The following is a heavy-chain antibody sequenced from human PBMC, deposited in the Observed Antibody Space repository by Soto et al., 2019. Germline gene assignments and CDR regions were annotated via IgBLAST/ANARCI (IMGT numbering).Heavy chain of an antibody. CDR1: GYTFTSYD. V-gene: IGHV1-69*04. J-gene: IGHJ4*02. Sequence: GASVKVSCKASGYTFTSYDINWVRQATGQGLEWMGRTIPLLNVADYAQDFQGRLTITADKSTSTTYMELTSLTSEDTAVYYCARDSPIGSTFSGYDAIDSWGQGTLVTVSS. CDR3: ARDSPIGSTFSGYDAIDS. D-gene: IGHD5-12*01. CDR2: TIPLLNVA.